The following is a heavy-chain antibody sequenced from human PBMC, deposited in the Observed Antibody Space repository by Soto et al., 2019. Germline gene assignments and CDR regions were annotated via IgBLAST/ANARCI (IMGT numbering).Heavy chain of an antibody. V-gene: IGHV3-33*01. D-gene: IGHD4-17*01. J-gene: IGHJ4*02. CDR2: IWYDGSNK. CDR3: ARDYDGDYGELYY. CDR1: GFTFSSYG. Sequence: QVQLVESGGGVVQPGRSLRLSCAASGFTFSSYGMHWVRQAPGKGLEWVAGIWYDGSNKYYADSVKGRFTISRDNSKNTLYLQMNSLRAEDTAVYYCARDYDGDYGELYYWGQGTLVTVSS.